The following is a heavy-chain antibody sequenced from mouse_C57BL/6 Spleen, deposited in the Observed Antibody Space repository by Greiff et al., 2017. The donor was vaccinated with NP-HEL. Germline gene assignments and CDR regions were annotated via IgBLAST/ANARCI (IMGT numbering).Heavy chain of an antibody. J-gene: IGHJ4*01. Sequence: EVQLQQSGAELVKPGASVKLSCTASGFNIKDYYMHWVKQRTEQGLEWIGRIDPEDGETKYAPKFQGKATITAETSSNTAYLQLSSLTSEDTAVYYCARDDCGSSRFFYYAMDYWGQGTSVTVSS. V-gene: IGHV14-2*01. CDR3: ARDDCGSSRFFYYAMDY. D-gene: IGHD1-1*01. CDR1: GFNIKDYY. CDR2: IDPEDGET.